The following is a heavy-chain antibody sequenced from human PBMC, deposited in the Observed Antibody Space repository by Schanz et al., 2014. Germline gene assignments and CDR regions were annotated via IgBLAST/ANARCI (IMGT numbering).Heavy chain of an antibody. D-gene: IGHD3-10*01. CDR3: VREDMVRGIRAFDI. Sequence: EVQLVESGGGLVKPGGSLRLSCVAFGFPFSTYSIHWVRQAPGKGLEWVSYIRSDNNYIYYADSVKGRFTISRDNAKNSLFLQMNSLTAEDTAVYHCVREDMVRGIRAFDIWGQGTMVTVSS. CDR1: GFPFSTYS. CDR2: IRSDNNYI. V-gene: IGHV3-21*01. J-gene: IGHJ3*02.